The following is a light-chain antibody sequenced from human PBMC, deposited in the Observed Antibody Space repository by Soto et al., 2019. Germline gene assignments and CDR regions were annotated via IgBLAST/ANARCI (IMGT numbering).Light chain of an antibody. CDR2: DVS. CDR1: SSDVGGYNY. V-gene: IGLV2-14*01. Sequence: QSALTQPASVSGSPGQSITISCTGTSSDVGGYNYVSWYQQHPGKAPKLMMYDVSNRPSGVSNRFSGSKSGNTASLTISGLQAEDEADYYCSSYTSSSTVVFGGGPKLTVL. J-gene: IGLJ2*01. CDR3: SSYTSSSTVV.